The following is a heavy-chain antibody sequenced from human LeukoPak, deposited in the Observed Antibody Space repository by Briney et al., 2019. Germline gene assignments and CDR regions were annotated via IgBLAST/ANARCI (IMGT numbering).Heavy chain of an antibody. CDR2: INPNSGGT. Sequence: WINPNSGGTNYAQKFQGWVTMTRDTSTSTVYMELSSLRSEDTAVYYCARTSGSYSDFDYWGQGTLVTVSS. D-gene: IGHD1-26*01. CDR3: ARTSGSYSDFDY. V-gene: IGHV1-2*04. J-gene: IGHJ4*02.